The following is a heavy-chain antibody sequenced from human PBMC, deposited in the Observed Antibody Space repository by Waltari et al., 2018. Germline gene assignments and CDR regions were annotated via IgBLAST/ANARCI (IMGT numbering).Heavy chain of an antibody. J-gene: IGHJ3*02. V-gene: IGHV4-38-2*01. D-gene: IGHD1-1*01. CDR2: IYYSGVT. CDR3: ARVLTTGAVAFDI. CDR1: RAFLCSNLF. Sequence: QLQLRESRPALVKPSECLSPTFAVLRAFLCSNLFWGWIRQSPEKGLEWIGNIYYSGVTYYSPFLKSRVFISIDTPRRQFSLKLTSVTAADTAVYYCARVLTTGAVAFDIWGQGTLVTVSS.